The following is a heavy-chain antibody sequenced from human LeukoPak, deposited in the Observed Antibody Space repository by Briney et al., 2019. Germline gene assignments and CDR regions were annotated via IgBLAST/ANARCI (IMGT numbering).Heavy chain of an antibody. CDR3: ARYSSSLGLFDP. CDR2: IYTSGST. D-gene: IGHD6-13*01. J-gene: IGHJ5*02. V-gene: IGHV4-59*10. CDR1: GGSFSGYY. Sequence: SETLSLTCAVYGGSFSGYYWSWIRQPPGKGLEWIGRIYTSGSTNYNPSLKSRVTISVDTSKNQFSLKLSSVTAADTAVYYCARYSSSLGLFDPWGQGTLVTVSS.